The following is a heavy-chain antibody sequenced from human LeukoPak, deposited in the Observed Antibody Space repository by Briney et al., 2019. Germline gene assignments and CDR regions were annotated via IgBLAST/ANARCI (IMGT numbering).Heavy chain of an antibody. J-gene: IGHJ4*02. CDR1: VYTFTGYY. D-gene: IGHD6-13*01. Sequence: GASVKVSCKASVYTFTGYYMHWVRQAPGQGLEWMGWINPNSGGTNYAQKFQGRVTMTRDTSISTAYMELSRLRSDDTAVYYCASLIAAAGTPAGYWGQGTLVTVSS. CDR2: INPNSGGT. CDR3: ASLIAAAGTPAGY. V-gene: IGHV1-2*02.